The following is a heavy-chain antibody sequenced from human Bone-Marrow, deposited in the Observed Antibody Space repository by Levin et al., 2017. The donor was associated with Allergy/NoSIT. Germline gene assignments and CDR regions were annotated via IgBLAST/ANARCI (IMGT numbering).Heavy chain of an antibody. Sequence: GGSLRLSCAASGFTFTHYTMSWVRQAPGKGLEWVSVISGSGGSTDYADSVKGRFTISRDNSKNTVFLHMNTLRAEDTAVYYCAKAEEIILRDAVDIWGQGTVVTVSS. CDR1: GFTFTHYT. CDR3: AKAEEIILRDAVDI. V-gene: IGHV3-23*01. J-gene: IGHJ3*02. CDR2: ISGSGGST. D-gene: IGHD3-10*01.